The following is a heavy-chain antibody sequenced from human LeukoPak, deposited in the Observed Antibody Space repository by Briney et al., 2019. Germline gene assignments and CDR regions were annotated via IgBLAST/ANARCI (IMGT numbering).Heavy chain of an antibody. CDR3: ARGLEVRFLEWLLTFDY. CDR2: IKQDGSEQ. V-gene: IGHV3-7*01. Sequence: PGGSLRHSCVASGFTFSSYWMTWVRQAPGKGLEWVANIKQDGSEQYYVDSVKGRFTISRDSAKNSLYLQMNSLRAEDTAVYYCARGLEVRFLEWLLTFDYWGQGTLVTVSS. J-gene: IGHJ4*02. D-gene: IGHD3-3*01. CDR1: GFTFSSYW.